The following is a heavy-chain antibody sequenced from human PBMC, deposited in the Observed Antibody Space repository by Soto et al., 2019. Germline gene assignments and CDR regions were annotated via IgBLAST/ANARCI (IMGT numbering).Heavy chain of an antibody. J-gene: IGHJ4*02. Sequence: SETLSLTCAVSGYSITSDYYWGWIRQPPGKGLEWIGSIYSGSTYYNPSLKSRVTISVDTSKNQFSLRLTSVTAADTAMYYCAKKGYYPSGKINLFDSWGQGTLVTVS. CDR3: AKKGYYPSGKINLFDS. V-gene: IGHV4-38-2*01. D-gene: IGHD3-10*01. CDR2: IYSGST. CDR1: GYSITSDYY.